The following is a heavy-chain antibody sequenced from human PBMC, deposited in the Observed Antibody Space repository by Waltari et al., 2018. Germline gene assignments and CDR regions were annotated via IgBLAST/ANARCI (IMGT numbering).Heavy chain of an antibody. CDR2: IRADTGNT. D-gene: IGHD1-26*01. Sequence: QVQLVQSGGEVKKPGASVKVACTASGYSFTYYAIYWVRQAPGQGLEWMGWIRADTGNTIYAQNLQGRVTLTADTSSSTAYMELRSLRSDDTAVYYCARPSLGQYYFYGMEVWGQGTTVTVSS. CDR1: GYSFTYYA. J-gene: IGHJ6*02. CDR3: ARPSLGQYYFYGMEV. V-gene: IGHV1-18*01.